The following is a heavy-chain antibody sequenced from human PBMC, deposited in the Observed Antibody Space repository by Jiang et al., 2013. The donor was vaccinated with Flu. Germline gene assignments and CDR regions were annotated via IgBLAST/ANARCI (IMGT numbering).Heavy chain of an antibody. V-gene: IGHV1-2*04. CDR3: ARGRGYSYGYGVDY. J-gene: IGHJ4*02. CDR2: INPNSGGT. D-gene: IGHD5-18*01. Sequence: GQGLEWMGWINPNSGGTNYAQKFQGWVTMTRDTSISTAYMELSRLRSDDTAVYYCARGRGYSYGYGVDYWGQGTLVTVSS.